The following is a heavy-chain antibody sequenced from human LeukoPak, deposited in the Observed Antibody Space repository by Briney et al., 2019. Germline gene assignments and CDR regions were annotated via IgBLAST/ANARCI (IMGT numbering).Heavy chain of an antibody. Sequence: GASVKVSCKAPGYTFTGYYMHWVRQAPGQGLEWMGWINPNSGGTNYAQKFQGRVTMTRDTSISTAYMELSRLRSDDTAVYYCAREWEKRWFGELSRRKEKLNAFDIWGQGTMVTVSS. J-gene: IGHJ3*02. CDR1: GYTFTGYY. CDR3: AREWEKRWFGELSRRKEKLNAFDI. V-gene: IGHV1-2*02. D-gene: IGHD3-10*01. CDR2: INPNSGGT.